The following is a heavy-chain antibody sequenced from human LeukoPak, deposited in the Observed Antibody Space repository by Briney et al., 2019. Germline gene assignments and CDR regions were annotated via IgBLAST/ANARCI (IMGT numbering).Heavy chain of an antibody. J-gene: IGHJ4*02. V-gene: IGHV3-33*01. D-gene: IGHD1-26*01. Sequence: SCKASGYTFTSYGISWVRQAPGKGLEWVAVIWYDGSNKYYADSVKGRFTISRDNSKNTLYLQMNSLRAEDTAVYYCARVGGATAVTMYFEYWGQGTLVTVSS. CDR2: IWYDGSNK. CDR1: GYTFTSYG. CDR3: ARVGGATAVTMYFEY.